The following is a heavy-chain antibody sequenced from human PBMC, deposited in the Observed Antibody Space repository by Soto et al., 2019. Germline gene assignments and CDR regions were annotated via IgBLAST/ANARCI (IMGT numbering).Heavy chain of an antibody. CDR2: VNHSGTT. D-gene: IGHD2-2*01. J-gene: IGHJ4*02. CDR1: GGSFSCYY. V-gene: IGHV4-34*01. Sequence: SETLSRTWAVYGGSFSCYYWTRIRQAPEKGLEWIGEVNHSGTTYYNPSLKTRVTISVHTPKNQFSLKMSSVTAADTAVYYCARGIGYCSSINCYSSRRLRFDSWGQGTLVTVSS. CDR3: ARGIGYCSSINCYSSRRLRFDS.